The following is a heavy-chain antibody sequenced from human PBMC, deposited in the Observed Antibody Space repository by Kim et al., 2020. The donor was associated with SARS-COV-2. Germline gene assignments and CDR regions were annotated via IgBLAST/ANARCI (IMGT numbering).Heavy chain of an antibody. V-gene: IGHV1-69*04. J-gene: IGHJ4*02. D-gene: IGHD3-10*01. Sequence: SVKVSCKASGGTFSSYAISWVRQAPGQGLEWMGRIIPILGIANYAQKFQGRVTITADKSTSTAYMELSSLRSEDTAVYYCAREAYYGSGSYRLYYFDYWGQGTLVTVSS. CDR1: GGTFSSYA. CDR2: IIPILGIA. CDR3: AREAYYGSGSYRLYYFDY.